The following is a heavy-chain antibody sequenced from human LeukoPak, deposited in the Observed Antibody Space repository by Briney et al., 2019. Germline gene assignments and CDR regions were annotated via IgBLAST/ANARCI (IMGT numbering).Heavy chain of an antibody. Sequence: GGSLRLSCASSVFTFSIYWMHCVRQAPGNGLVWVSRINSDGSSTSYADSVKGRFTISRDNAKNTLYLQMNSLRAEDTAVYYCARVGRELTAFDYWGQGTLVTVSS. J-gene: IGHJ4*02. CDR2: INSDGSST. D-gene: IGHD1-26*01. V-gene: IGHV3-74*01. CDR1: VFTFSIYW. CDR3: ARVGRELTAFDY.